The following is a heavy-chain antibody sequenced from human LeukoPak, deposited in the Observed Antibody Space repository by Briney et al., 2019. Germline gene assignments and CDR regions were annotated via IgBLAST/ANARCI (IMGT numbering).Heavy chain of an antibody. V-gene: IGHV3-66*02. D-gene: IGHD4-17*01. CDR3: AKDMDYGDGYFDY. J-gene: IGHJ4*02. CDR2: IYSGGST. Sequence: GGSLRLSCAASEFSVGSNYMTWVRQAPGKGLEWVSLIYSGGSTYYSDSVKGRFTISRNNSKNTLYLQMNSLRAEDTAVYYCAKDMDYGDGYFDYWGQGTLVTVSS. CDR1: EFSVGSNY.